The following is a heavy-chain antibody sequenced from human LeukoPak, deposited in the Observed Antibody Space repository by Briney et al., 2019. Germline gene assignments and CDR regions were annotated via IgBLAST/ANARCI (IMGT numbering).Heavy chain of an antibody. CDR2: IYYSGST. D-gene: IGHD6-19*01. CDR1: GGSISSSRYY. Sequence: PSETLSLTCTVSGGSISSSRYYWGWIRQPPGEGLEWIGSIYYSGSTYYNPSLKSRVTISVDTSKNQFSLKLSSVTAANTAVYYCANGYSSGWYDYWGQGTLVTVSS. J-gene: IGHJ4*02. CDR3: ANGYSSGWYDY. V-gene: IGHV4-39*07.